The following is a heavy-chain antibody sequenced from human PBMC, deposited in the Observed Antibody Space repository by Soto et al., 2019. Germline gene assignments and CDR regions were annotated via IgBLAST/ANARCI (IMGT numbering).Heavy chain of an antibody. Sequence: QVQLQESGPGLVKPSQTLSLTCTVSGGSVYSGGFYWSWIRQHPGKGLEWIGYIYYSGSPYYNPALKGRITGSLDTSENQFSLNLGSVTAADTAVYYCASAGGNWFDPWGQGTLVTVSS. CDR1: GGSVYSGGFY. CDR2: IYYSGSP. V-gene: IGHV4-31*03. CDR3: ASAGGNWFDP. D-gene: IGHD3-10*01. J-gene: IGHJ5*02.